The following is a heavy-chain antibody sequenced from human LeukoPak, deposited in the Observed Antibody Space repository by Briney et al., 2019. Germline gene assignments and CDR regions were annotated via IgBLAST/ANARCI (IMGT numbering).Heavy chain of an antibody. D-gene: IGHD3-22*01. CDR1: GYTFTGYY. Sequence: GASVKVSCKASGYTFTGYYMHWVRQAPGQGLEWMGRINPNSGGTNYAQKFQGRVTMTRDTSISTAYMELSRLRSDGTAVYYCARAKGNYYDSSGYYDGLYWFDPWGQGTLVTVSS. V-gene: IGHV1-2*06. J-gene: IGHJ5*02. CDR2: INPNSGGT. CDR3: ARAKGNYYDSSGYYDGLYWFDP.